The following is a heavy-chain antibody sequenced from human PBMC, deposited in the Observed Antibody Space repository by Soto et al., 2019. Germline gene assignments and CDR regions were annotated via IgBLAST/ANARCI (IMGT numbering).Heavy chain of an antibody. D-gene: IGHD2-2*01. CDR2: INPSGGST. Sequence: GASVKVSCKASGYTFTSYYMHWVRQAPGQGLEWMGIINPSGGSTSYAQKFQGRVTMTRDTSTSTVYMELSSLRSEDTAVYYCARDWAVVTAAICAGTCDYWGQGTLVTVSS. V-gene: IGHV1-46*01. CDR3: ARDWAVVTAAICAGTCDY. CDR1: GYTFTSYY. J-gene: IGHJ4*02.